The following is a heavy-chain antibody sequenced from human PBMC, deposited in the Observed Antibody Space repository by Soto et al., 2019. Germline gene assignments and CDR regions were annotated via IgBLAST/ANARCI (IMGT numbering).Heavy chain of an antibody. CDR1: SYTFITNA. CDR2: IGAYNGQP. J-gene: IGHJ4*02. V-gene: IGHV1-18*01. D-gene: IGHD4-4*01. CDR3: ATSKGQQFAFPY. Sequence: QLELVQSGAEVKKPGASVKVSCKASSYTFITNAVTWVRQAPGQGLEWMGWIGAYNGQPNYAQKLRGRVIMTTDTSTMTAHMELRSLTSDDTAVYYCATSKGQQFAFPYWGQGTLFTVSS.